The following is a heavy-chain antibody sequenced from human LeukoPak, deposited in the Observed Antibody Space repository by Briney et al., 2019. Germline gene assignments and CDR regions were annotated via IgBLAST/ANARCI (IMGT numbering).Heavy chain of an antibody. CDR3: AKNRGASTGYDY. CDR1: GFTFSSNA. CDR2: MNDNGAYI. V-gene: IGHV3-23*01. J-gene: IGHJ4*02. Sequence: GGSLRLSCAASGFTFSSNAMTWVRQAPGKGLEWVSAMNDNGAYIYYADSVKGRFTISRDNSKNTLYLQMHSLRAEDTATYYCAKNRGASTGYDYWGQGTLVTVSS. D-gene: IGHD6-25*01.